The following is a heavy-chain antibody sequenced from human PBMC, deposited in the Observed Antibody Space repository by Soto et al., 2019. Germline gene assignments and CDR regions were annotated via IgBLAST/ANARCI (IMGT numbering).Heavy chain of an antibody. CDR2: THFSGST. J-gene: IGHJ5*02. CDR3: ARIGTVLRIVTNNLLHP. V-gene: IGHV4-30-4*01. Sequence: LSLTCTVSGGSLSSDDYYCSWIRQPPGKGLEWIGYTHFSGSTYYNPSLKSRITVSLDMSKNHFSLRLTSVTAADTAVYYCARIGTVLRIVTNNLLHPWGQGTPVTVFS. D-gene: IGHD3-9*01. CDR1: GGSLSSDDYY.